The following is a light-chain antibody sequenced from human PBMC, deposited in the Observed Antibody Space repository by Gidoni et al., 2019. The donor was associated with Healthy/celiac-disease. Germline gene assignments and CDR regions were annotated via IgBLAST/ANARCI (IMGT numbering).Light chain of an antibody. CDR2: KAS. CDR3: QQSNIY. V-gene: IGKV1-5*03. CDR1: QSISSW. Sequence: DIQMTQSPSTLSASVGDRVTITCRASQSISSWLAWYQQKPGKAPKLLIYKASSLESGVPSRFSGSGSATAFTLPLSSLQPDDFATYYCQQSNIYFGQGTKLEIK. J-gene: IGKJ2*01.